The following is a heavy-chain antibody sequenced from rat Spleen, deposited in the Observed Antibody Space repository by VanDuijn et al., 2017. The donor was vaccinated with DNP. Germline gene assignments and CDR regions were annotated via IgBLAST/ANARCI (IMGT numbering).Heavy chain of an antibody. Sequence: EVQLVESGGGLVQPGRSLKLSCAASGFTFSNYYMAWVRQAPTKGLEWVAYISYEGSNTYCGDSLKGRFTVSRDNAKDTLYLQMNSLGSEDTATYYCVRWVRALDYWGQGVMVTVSS. CDR3: VRWVRALDY. CDR2: ISYEGSNT. V-gene: IGHV5-22*01. CDR1: GFTFSNYY. D-gene: IGHD4-1*01. J-gene: IGHJ2*01.